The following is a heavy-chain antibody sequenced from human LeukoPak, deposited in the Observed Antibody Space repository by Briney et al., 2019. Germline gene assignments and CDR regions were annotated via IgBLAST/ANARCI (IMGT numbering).Heavy chain of an antibody. CDR1: GYTFTVYY. J-gene: IGHJ6*02. V-gene: IGHV1-2*02. Sequence: GPSVNVSCTASGYTFTVYYMHWVRQAPGRGLGWMGWINPNSGGRNYEQKFQGRVPMTRDTSISTAYMGLSRLRSDDTAVYYCASPGDHYYYGMDVWGQGTTVTVSS. D-gene: IGHD7-27*01. CDR2: INPNSGGR. CDR3: ASPGDHYYYGMDV.